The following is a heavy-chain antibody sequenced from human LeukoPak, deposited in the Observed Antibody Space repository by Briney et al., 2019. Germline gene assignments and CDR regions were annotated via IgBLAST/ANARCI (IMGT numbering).Heavy chain of an antibody. CDR1: GGSFSGYY. J-gene: IGHJ5*02. V-gene: IGHV4-34*01. CDR3: ATRLIVVVPAAIGWFDP. D-gene: IGHD2-2*01. CDR2: INHSGST. Sequence: SETLSLTCAVYGGSFSGYYWSWIRQPPGKGLEWIGEINHSGSTNYNPSPKSRVTISVDTSKNQFSLKLSSVTAADTAVYYCATRLIVVVPAAIGWFDPWGQGTLVTVSS.